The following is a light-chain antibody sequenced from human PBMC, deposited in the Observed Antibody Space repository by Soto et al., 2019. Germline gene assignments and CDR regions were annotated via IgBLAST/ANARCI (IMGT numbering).Light chain of an antibody. Sequence: EIVLTQSPGTLSLSPGDRATLSCRASQSVSSSYLAWYQQKPGQAPKVLIYRASSRATGIPDRFSGSGSGTDFTLTISRLEPEDFAVYYCQQYGSSPLTFGGGTKVEIK. CDR1: QSVSSSY. CDR2: RAS. V-gene: IGKV3-20*01. CDR3: QQYGSSPLT. J-gene: IGKJ4*01.